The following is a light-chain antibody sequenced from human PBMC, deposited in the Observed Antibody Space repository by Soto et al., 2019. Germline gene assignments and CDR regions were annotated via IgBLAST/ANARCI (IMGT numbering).Light chain of an antibody. CDR2: AAS. Sequence: DIPMTQSPSSLSASVGDRVTITCRASQSISTYLHWYQQKPGKAPNILIYAASTLQSGVPSRFSGSGSGTDFTLTISRLQPEDCATYFCQHGYSTPLTFGGGTKVDI. CDR3: QHGYSTPLT. CDR1: QSISTY. V-gene: IGKV1-39*01. J-gene: IGKJ4*01.